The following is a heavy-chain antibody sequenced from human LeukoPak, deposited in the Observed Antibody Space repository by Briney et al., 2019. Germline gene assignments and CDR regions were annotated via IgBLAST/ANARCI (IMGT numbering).Heavy chain of an antibody. CDR1: GFTFNNYA. CDR2: ISGSGGST. D-gene: IGHD3-10*01. CDR3: ARARRADLRFGESFRHSKAVRAFDI. J-gene: IGHJ3*02. Sequence: HPGGSLRLSCVVSGFTFNNYAMSWVRQAPGKGLEWVSAISGSGGSTYYADSVKGRFTISRDNAKNSLYLQMNNLRAADTAVYYCARARRADLRFGESFRHSKAVRAFDIWGQGTMVTVSS. V-gene: IGHV3-23*01.